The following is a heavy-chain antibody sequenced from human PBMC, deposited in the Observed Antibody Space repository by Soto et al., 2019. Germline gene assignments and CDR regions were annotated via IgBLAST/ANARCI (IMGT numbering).Heavy chain of an antibody. Sequence: GGSLRLSCAASGFTFSNYGMHWVRQAPGKGLEWVAIIWHDGNNKYYADSVRGRFIISRDNSKNRLYLQMNSLRAEDTAVYYCASDLVGASDSYGLGVWGQGTPITV. D-gene: IGHD1-26*01. CDR3: ASDLVGASDSYGLGV. CDR1: GFTFSNYG. CDR2: IWHDGNNK. V-gene: IGHV3-33*01. J-gene: IGHJ6*02.